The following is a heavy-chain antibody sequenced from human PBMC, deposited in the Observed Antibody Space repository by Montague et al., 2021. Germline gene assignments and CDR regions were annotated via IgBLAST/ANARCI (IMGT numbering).Heavy chain of an antibody. D-gene: IGHD2-15*01. CDR2: IYYSGST. Sequence: SETRSLTCTVSGGSLGSYYWSWIRQPPGKGPEYVVYIYYSGSTAYNPSLKRRVTISLDTSRNQFSLTLTSVTAADTAVYYCASGNGDMLFWGQGIMVTVSS. V-gene: IGHV4-59*13. CDR3: ASGNGDMLF. J-gene: IGHJ4*02. CDR1: GGSLGSYY.